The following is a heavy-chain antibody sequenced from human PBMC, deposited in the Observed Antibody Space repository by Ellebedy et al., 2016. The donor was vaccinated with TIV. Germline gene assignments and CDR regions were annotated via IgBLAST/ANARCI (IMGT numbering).Heavy chain of an antibody. Sequence: AASVKVSCKASGYTFTSYGISWVRQAPGRGLEWMGWLSSYNGNTKYAQKFQGRATMTTDTSTSTTYMALRGLRSDDTALYYCARIGGGVSGTSFDVWGQGTIVTVSS. J-gene: IGHJ3*01. CDR3: ARIGGGVSGTSFDV. CDR1: GYTFTSYG. CDR2: LSSYNGNT. V-gene: IGHV1-18*04. D-gene: IGHD3-16*01.